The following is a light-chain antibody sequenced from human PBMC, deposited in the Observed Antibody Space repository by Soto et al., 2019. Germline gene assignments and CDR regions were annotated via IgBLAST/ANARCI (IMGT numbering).Light chain of an antibody. Sequence: DIQMTLSPSSLSASVGDRVTITCRASQSISSYLNWYQQKPGKAPKLLIYAASSLQSGVPSGFSGSGSGTEFTLTISSLQSEDFAVYYCQQYNNWPPTFGQGTKVDIK. CDR1: QSISSY. V-gene: IGKV1-39*01. CDR2: AAS. CDR3: QQYNNWPPT. J-gene: IGKJ1*01.